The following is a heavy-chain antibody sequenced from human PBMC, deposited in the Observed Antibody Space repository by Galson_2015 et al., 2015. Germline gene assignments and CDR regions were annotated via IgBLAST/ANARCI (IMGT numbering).Heavy chain of an antibody. CDR2: IYYSGST. V-gene: IGHV4-59*01. CDR3: ARGGADFDP. Sequence: GLEWIGYIYYSGSTNYNPSLKSRVTISVDTSKNQFSLKLSSVTAADTAVYYCARGGADFDPWGQGTLVTVSS. J-gene: IGHJ5*02.